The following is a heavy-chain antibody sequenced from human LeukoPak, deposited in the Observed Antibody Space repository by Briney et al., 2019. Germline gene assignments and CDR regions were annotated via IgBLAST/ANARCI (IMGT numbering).Heavy chain of an antibody. CDR2: IYYSGST. Sequence: PSETLSLTCTASGGSISSYYWSWIRQPPGKGLEWIGYIYYSGSTNYNPSLKSRVTISVDTSKNQFSLKLSSVTAADTAVYYCARDRRNSWYNYHGMDVWGQGTTVTVSS. CDR1: GGSISSYY. CDR3: ARDRRNSWYNYHGMDV. J-gene: IGHJ6*02. D-gene: IGHD6-13*01. V-gene: IGHV4-59*01.